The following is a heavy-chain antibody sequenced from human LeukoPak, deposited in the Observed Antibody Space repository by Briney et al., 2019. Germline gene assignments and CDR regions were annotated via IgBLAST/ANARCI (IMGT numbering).Heavy chain of an antibody. J-gene: IGHJ4*02. CDR2: INGGGSTT. V-gene: IGHV3-74*01. CDR1: GFTFSTYW. CDR3: ARSAFYDRSGYYYDY. Sequence: GGSLRLSCAASGFTFSTYWMHWVRQVPGEELMWVSRINGGGSTTTYADSVKGRLTISRDNAKNTLYLQMNGLRAEDTAVYYCARSAFYDRSGYYYDYWGQGTLVTVSS. D-gene: IGHD3-22*01.